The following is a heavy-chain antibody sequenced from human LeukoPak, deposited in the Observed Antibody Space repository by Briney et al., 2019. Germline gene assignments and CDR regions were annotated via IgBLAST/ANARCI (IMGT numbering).Heavy chain of an antibody. CDR1: GFTFSSYA. J-gene: IGHJ6*03. V-gene: IGHV3-30*01. CDR2: ISYDGSNK. D-gene: IGHD2-21*02. CDR3: ARDSYIVVVTAIPPKYYYYYMDV. Sequence: PGRSLRLFCAASGFTFSSYAMHWVRQAPGKGLEYVAVISYDGSNKYYADSVQGRFTISRDNSKNTLYLQMNSLRAEDKAVYYCARDSYIVVVTAIPPKYYYYYMDVWGKGTTVTVSS.